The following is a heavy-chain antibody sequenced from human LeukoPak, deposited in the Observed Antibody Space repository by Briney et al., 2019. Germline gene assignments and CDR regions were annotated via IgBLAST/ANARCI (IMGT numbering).Heavy chain of an antibody. CDR1: GYTFTSYG. J-gene: IGHJ6*02. Sequence: GASVKVSCKASGYTFTSYGISRVRQAPGQGLEWMGWISAYNGNTNYAQKLQGRVTMTTDTSTSTAYMELRSLRSDDTAVYYCARDSPTTVVTRDYYYGMDVWGQGTTVTVSS. CDR3: ARDSPTTVVTRDYYYGMDV. V-gene: IGHV1-18*01. CDR2: ISAYNGNT. D-gene: IGHD4-23*01.